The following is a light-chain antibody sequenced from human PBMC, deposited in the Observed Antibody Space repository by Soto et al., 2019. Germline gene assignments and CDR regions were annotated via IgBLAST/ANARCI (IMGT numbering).Light chain of an antibody. V-gene: IGLV2-14*01. Sequence: QSALTQPASVSGSPGQSITISCTGTSSDIGGYNYVSWYQHHPGKAPKLLIYEVTNRLSGVSNRFSGSKSGNTASLTISGLQAEDEAVYYCNSYTSSSTRVFGGGTKLTVL. CDR1: SSDIGGYNY. J-gene: IGLJ2*01. CDR2: EVT. CDR3: NSYTSSSTRV.